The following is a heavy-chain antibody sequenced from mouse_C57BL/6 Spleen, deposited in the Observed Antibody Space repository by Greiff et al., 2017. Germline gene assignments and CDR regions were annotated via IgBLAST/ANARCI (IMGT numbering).Heavy chain of an antibody. Sequence: QVQLQQPGAELVKPGASVKLSCKASGYTFTSYWMHWVKQRPGQGLEWIGMIHPNSGSTNYNEKFKSKATLTVDKSSSTAYMQLSSLTAEDSAVYYCTTDDYDGFDYWGQGTTLTVSS. J-gene: IGHJ2*01. D-gene: IGHD2-4*01. CDR2: IHPNSGST. V-gene: IGHV1-64*01. CDR3: TTDDYDGFDY. CDR1: GYTFTSYW.